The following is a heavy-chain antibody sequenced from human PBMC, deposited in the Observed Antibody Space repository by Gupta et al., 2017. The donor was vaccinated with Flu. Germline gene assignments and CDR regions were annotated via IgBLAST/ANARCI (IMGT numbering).Heavy chain of an antibody. J-gene: IGHJ6*02. CDR2: INPNSGGT. D-gene: IGHD1-1*01. V-gene: IGHV1-2*04. CDR3: ARGPILTGTTGDYGMDV. CDR1: GYTFTGYY. Sequence: QVQLVQSGAEVKTPGASVKVSCKASGYTFTGYYMHWVRQAPGQGLEWMGWINPNSGGTNYAQKFQGWVTMTRDTSISTAYMELSRLRSDDTAVYYWARGPILTGTTGDYGMDVWGQGTTVTVSS.